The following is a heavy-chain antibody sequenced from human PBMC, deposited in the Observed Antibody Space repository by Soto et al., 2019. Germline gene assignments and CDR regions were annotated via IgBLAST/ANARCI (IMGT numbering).Heavy chain of an antibody. CDR2: ISGSGGST. V-gene: IGHV3-23*01. J-gene: IGHJ6*02. CDR3: AACDFWSGFYYYYGMDV. Sequence: PGGSLRLSCAASGFTFSSYAMSWVRQAPGKGLEWVSAISGSGGSTYYADSVKGRFTISRDNSKNTLYLQMNSLRAEDTAVYYCAACDFWSGFYYYYGMDVWGQGTTVTVSS. D-gene: IGHD3-3*01. CDR1: GFTFSSYA.